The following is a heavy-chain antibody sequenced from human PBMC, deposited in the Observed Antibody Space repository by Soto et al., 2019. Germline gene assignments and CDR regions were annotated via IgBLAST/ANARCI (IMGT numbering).Heavy chain of an antibody. CDR2: IYSGGST. J-gene: IGHJ6*03. CDR3: ARETGYYYYYMDV. Sequence: GGALRLSCAAPGFTVSKNYMTWGRQAPGKGLEWVSVIYSGGSTYYADSVKGRFTISRDNSKNTLYLQMNSLRAEDTAVYYCARETGYYYYYMDVWGKGTTVTVSS. V-gene: IGHV3-66*01. CDR1: GFTVSKNY.